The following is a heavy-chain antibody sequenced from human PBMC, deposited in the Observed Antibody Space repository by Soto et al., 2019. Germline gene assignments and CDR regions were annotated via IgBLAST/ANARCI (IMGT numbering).Heavy chain of an antibody. CDR2: ISGSGSFT. D-gene: IGHD3-22*01. CDR1: GFTFSSYA. J-gene: IGHJ4*02. Sequence: EVQLLESGGGLVQPGGSLRLSCAASGFTFSSYAMSWVRRAPGKGLEWVSTISGSGSFTYYADSVKGRFTISRDNSKNTLYLQVNSLRAEDTAVYYCAKDSYYDSSGYSNWGQGTLVTVSS. V-gene: IGHV3-23*01. CDR3: AKDSYYDSSGYSN.